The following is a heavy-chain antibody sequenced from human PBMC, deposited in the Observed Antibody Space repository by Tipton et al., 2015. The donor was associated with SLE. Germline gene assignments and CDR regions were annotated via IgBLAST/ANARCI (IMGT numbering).Heavy chain of an antibody. V-gene: IGHV4-4*07. CDR2: FHSSGIL. J-gene: IGHJ6*02. D-gene: IGHD3-3*02. CDR1: GGSVSPYY. CDR3: ARTAVLAAIMMDV. Sequence: TLSLTCTVSGGSVSPYYWNWIRQSPGKGLEWIGHFHSSGILNHNPSPKSRVTMSGDTSKNQLSLKLNAVTAADTAVYYCARTAVLAAIMMDVWGQGTTVTVSS.